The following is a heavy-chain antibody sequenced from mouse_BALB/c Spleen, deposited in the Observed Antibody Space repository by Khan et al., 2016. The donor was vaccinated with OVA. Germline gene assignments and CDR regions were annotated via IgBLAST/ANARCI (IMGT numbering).Heavy chain of an antibody. CDR2: ISSGSSTI. D-gene: IGHD2-3*01. CDR3: AGRRIYDGYYGGAMDY. V-gene: IGHV5-17*02. Sequence: EVELVESGGGLVQPGGSRKLSCAASGFTFSGFGMHWVRQAPEKGLEWVAYISSGSSTIYYADTVKGRSTISRDNPSNTLFLQMTRLRSEETAMYYCAGRRIYDGYYGGAMDYWGQGTSVTVSS. CDR1: GFTFSGFG. J-gene: IGHJ4*01.